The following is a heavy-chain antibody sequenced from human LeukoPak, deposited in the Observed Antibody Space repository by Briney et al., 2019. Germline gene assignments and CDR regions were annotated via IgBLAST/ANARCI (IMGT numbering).Heavy chain of an antibody. Sequence: NPGGSLRLSCAASGFTFSSYSMNWVRQAPGKGLEWVSSISSSSSYIYYAGSVKGRFTISRDNAKNSLYLQMNSLRAEDTAVYYCARDRQVGFLEWLLYGWFDPWGQGTLVTVSS. CDR1: GFTFSSYS. CDR2: ISSSSSYI. CDR3: ARDRQVGFLEWLLYGWFDP. V-gene: IGHV3-21*01. D-gene: IGHD3-3*01. J-gene: IGHJ5*02.